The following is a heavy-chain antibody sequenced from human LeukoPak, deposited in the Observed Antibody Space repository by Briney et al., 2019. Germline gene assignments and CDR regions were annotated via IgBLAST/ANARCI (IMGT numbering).Heavy chain of an antibody. CDR3: ARGYGDFRVEGRYFHS. V-gene: IGHV4-38-2*02. D-gene: IGHD4-17*01. CDR1: GYSISSGYY. Sequence: PSETLSRTCTVSGYSISSGYYWGWIRQPPGKGLEWIGSIYHSGSTYYNPSLKSRVTISVDTSKNQFSLKLSSVTAADTAVYYCARGYGDFRVEGRYFHSWGQGTLVTVSS. J-gene: IGHJ4*02. CDR2: IYHSGST.